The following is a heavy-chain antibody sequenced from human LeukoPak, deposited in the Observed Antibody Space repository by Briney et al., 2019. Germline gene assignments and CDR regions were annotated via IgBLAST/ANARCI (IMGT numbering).Heavy chain of an antibody. CDR2: ISSSSSTI. J-gene: IGHJ4*02. CDR1: GFTFSSYS. V-gene: IGHV3-48*01. CDR3: ARDSGSYDH. Sequence: GGSLRLSCAASGFTFSSYSMNWVRQAPGKGLEWVSYISSSSSTIYYADSVKGRFTISRDNAKNSLYLQMNSLRAEDTAVYYCARDSGSYDHWGQGTLVTVSS. D-gene: IGHD1-26*01.